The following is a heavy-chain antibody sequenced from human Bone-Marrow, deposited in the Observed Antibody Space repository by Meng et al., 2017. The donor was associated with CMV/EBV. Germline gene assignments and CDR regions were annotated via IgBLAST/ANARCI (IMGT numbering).Heavy chain of an antibody. V-gene: IGHV4-61*05. Sequence: SETLSLTCTVSGGSISSSSYYWGWIRQPPGKGLEWIGYIYYSGSTNYNPSLKSRVSISVDTSKNQFSLKLSSVTAADTAVYYCARRRHYYGMDVWGQGTTVTVAS. D-gene: IGHD6-25*01. CDR3: ARRRHYYGMDV. CDR1: GGSISSSSYY. J-gene: IGHJ6*02. CDR2: IYYSGST.